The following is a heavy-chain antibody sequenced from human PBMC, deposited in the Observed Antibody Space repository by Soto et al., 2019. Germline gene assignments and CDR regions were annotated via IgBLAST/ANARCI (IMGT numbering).Heavy chain of an antibody. J-gene: IGHJ4*02. V-gene: IGHV4-31*03. CDR1: GGSISSGGYY. D-gene: IGHD6-13*01. CDR2: IYYSGST. CDR3: ARAAEYSSSWYFDY. Sequence: TSETLSLTCTVSGGSISSGGYYWSWIRQHPGKGLEWIGYIYYSGSTYYNPSLKSRVTISVDTSKNQFSLKLSSVTAADTAVYYCARAAEYSSSWYFDYWGQGTLVTVSS.